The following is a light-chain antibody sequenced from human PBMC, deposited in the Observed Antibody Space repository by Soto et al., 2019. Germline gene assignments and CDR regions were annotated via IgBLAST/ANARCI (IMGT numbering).Light chain of an antibody. CDR3: QQYYHWPRT. J-gene: IGKJ1*01. Sequence: EMVVTQSPATLSMSPGGRATLSCRTSESISRNLAWYQQKLGQAPRLLIYRASTRATGVPDRFTGSGSGTDFILTITSLQSEDFGIYYCQQYYHWPRTFGQGTKVDIK. CDR1: ESISRN. V-gene: IGKV3-15*01. CDR2: RAS.